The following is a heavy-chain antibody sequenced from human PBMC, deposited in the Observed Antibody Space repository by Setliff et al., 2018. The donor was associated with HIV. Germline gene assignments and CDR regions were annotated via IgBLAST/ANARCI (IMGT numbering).Heavy chain of an antibody. D-gene: IGHD3-9*01. CDR3: TRDHRFVDRYPDW. Sequence: AGGSLRLSCAASGFTFSSYSMNWVRQAPGKGLEWVSYISSSSSTIYYADSVKGRFTISRDNAKNSLYLQMNSLRAEDTAVYYCTRDHRFVDRYPDWWGQGTLVTVSS. CDR2: ISSSSSTI. V-gene: IGHV3-48*01. J-gene: IGHJ4*02. CDR1: GFTFSSYS.